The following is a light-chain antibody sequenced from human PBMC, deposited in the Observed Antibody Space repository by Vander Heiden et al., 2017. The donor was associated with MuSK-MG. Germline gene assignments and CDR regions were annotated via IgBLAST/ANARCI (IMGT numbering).Light chain of an antibody. Sequence: DVQMTPSPSSLSASVLDRVTITCRASQSISSYLNWYQQKPGQAPKLLIDAASSLQSGVPSRFSGSGSGTDFTLTISRLQPEDFATYYCQQSDITPLTFGPGTKVXIK. J-gene: IGKJ1*01. CDR3: QQSDITPLT. V-gene: IGKV1-39*01. CDR2: AAS. CDR1: QSISSY.